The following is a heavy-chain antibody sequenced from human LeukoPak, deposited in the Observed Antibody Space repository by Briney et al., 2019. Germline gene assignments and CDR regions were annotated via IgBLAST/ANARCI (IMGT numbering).Heavy chain of an antibody. J-gene: IGHJ4*02. D-gene: IGHD1-26*01. CDR2: IYYSGST. V-gene: IGHV4-61*08. CDR3: ARRHGSGSRRPFDY. CDR1: GGSISSGDYY. Sequence: SQTLSLTCTLSGGSISSGDYYWSWIRQPTGEGLEWIVYIYYSGSTNYNPSLKSRVTISVYTSKNQLSLKLSSVTAADTDVYYCARRHGSGSRRPFDYWGQGTLVTVSS.